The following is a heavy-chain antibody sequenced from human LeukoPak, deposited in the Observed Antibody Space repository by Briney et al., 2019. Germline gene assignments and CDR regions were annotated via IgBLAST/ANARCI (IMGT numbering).Heavy chain of an antibody. Sequence: GGSLRFSCAASGFTISSYVMSWVRQAPGKGLEWVSSISDSGGNTYYADSVKGRFTTSRDNSKNTLYLQMNSLRVEDTAIYYCAKDGAQVGVTFDYWGQGTLVTVSS. V-gene: IGHV3-23*01. CDR2: ISDSGGNT. D-gene: IGHD1-26*01. CDR1: GFTISSYV. CDR3: AKDGAQVGVTFDY. J-gene: IGHJ4*02.